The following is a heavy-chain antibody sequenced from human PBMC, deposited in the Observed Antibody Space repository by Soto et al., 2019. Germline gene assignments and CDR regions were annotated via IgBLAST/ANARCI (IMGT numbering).Heavy chain of an antibody. V-gene: IGHV4-59*02. D-gene: IGHD1-26*01. J-gene: IGHJ4*02. CDR3: ASGVWGHGSYYDY. Sequence: QVQLQESGPGLVKPSETLSLTCTVSGGSVSSFYWSWIRQPPGKGLEWIGYGYYSGSTNYNPSLKSRVTISVDTSKNQFSLKLSSVTAADTAVYYCASGVWGHGSYYDYWGQGTLGTVSS. CDR2: GYYSGST. CDR1: GGSVSSFY.